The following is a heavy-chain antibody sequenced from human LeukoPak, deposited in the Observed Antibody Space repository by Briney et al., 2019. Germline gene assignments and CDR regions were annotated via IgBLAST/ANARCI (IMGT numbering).Heavy chain of an antibody. D-gene: IGHD6-6*01. V-gene: IGHV2-70*11. CDR3: ARNWAARRPFDY. CDR2: IDWDDDK. Sequence: TLSLTCTVSGGSISSYYWSWIRQPPGKALEWLARIDWDDDKYYSTSLKTRLAISKDTSKNQVVLTMTNMDPVDTATYYCARNWAARRPFDYWGQGTLVTVSS. CDR1: GGSISSYY. J-gene: IGHJ4*02.